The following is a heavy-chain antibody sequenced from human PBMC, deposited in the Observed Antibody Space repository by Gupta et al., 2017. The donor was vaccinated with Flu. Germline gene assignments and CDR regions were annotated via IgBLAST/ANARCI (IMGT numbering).Heavy chain of an antibody. V-gene: IGHV3-15*01. Sequence: DAQLVECGGDLVKPGGSLRVSCIGSGFPFSRAWVSWVRQAPGKGLEWVGSIKRQADGGITDYVAPVKDSFTIAREESKNTVYINLKSMNIEDTGVYCGTRCCCGRGCGYWGQGTLVTVSS. D-gene: IGHD2-15*01. J-gene: IGHJ4*02. CDR3: TRCCCGRGCGY. CDR2: IKRQADGGIT. CDR1: GFPFSRAW.